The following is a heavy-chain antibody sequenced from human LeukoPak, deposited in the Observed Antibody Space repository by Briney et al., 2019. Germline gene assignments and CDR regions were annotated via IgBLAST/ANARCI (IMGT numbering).Heavy chain of an antibody. V-gene: IGHV3-33*08. CDR2: IWSDGSNK. Sequence: GRSLRLSCVASGFTFSSYGMHWVRQAPGKGLEWVAVIWSDGSNKYYVDSVKGRFTISRDNSKNTLSLQMDSLRAEDTAVYYCARQRYGGYAFDYWGQGTLVTVSS. CDR3: ARQRYGGYAFDY. D-gene: IGHD5-12*01. CDR1: GFTFSSYG. J-gene: IGHJ4*02.